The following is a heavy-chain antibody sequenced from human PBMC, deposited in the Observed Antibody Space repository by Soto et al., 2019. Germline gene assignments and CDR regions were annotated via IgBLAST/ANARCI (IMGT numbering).Heavy chain of an antibody. CDR2: IRSKANSYAT. CDR1: GFTFSGSA. D-gene: IGHD2-15*01. J-gene: IGHJ5*02. V-gene: IGHV3-73*02. CDR3: TRHVIGVVASRRDNWFDP. Sequence: EVQLVESGGGLVQPGGSLKLSCAASGFTFSGSAMHWVRQASGKGLEWVGRIRSKANSYATAYAASVKGRFTISRDDSKNTAYLQMNRLKTEDTAVYYCTRHVIGVVASRRDNWFDPWGQGTLVSVSS.